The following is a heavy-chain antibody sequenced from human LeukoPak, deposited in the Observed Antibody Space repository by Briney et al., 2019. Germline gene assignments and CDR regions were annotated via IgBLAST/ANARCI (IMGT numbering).Heavy chain of an antibody. J-gene: IGHJ4*02. V-gene: IGHV3-72*01. CDR3: ARADFYGSGSYYRY. D-gene: IGHD3-10*01. Sequence: GGSLRLSCAASGFTFSGSAMHWVRQAPGKGLEWVGRGRNKVMSYTTEYAASVKGRFTISRDDSKNSLYLQMNSLKIEDSAVYYCARADFYGSGSYYRYWGQGTLVTVPS. CDR1: GFTFSGSA. CDR2: GRNKVMSYTT.